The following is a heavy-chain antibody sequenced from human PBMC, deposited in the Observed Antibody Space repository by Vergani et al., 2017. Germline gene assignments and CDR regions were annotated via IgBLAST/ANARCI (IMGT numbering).Heavy chain of an antibody. CDR3: AKDIVAAGAGDAFDI. J-gene: IGHJ3*02. V-gene: IGHV3-9*03. D-gene: IGHD6-13*01. CDR1: GFTFDDYA. Sequence: EVQLVESGGGLVQPGRSLRLSCAASGFTFDDYAMHWVRQAPGKGLEWVSGISWNSGSIGYADSVKGRFTISRDNAKNSLYLQMNSLRAEDMALYYCAKDIVAAGAGDAFDIWGQGTMVTVSS. CDR2: ISWNSGSI.